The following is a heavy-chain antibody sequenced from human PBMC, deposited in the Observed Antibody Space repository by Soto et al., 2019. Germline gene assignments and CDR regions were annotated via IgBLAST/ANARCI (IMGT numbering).Heavy chain of an antibody. CDR2: ISYDGSNK. CDR1: GFTFSSYG. V-gene: IGHV3-30*03. D-gene: IGHD2-15*01. J-gene: IGHJ4*02. CDR3: ASQDEEGVN. Sequence: QVQLVESGGGVVQPGRSLRLSCAASGFTFSSYGMHWVRQAPGKGLEWVAVISYDGSNKYYADSVKGRFTISRDNSKNPLYLQLSSLRAEDTAVYYCASQDEEGVNWGPGTLVTVSS.